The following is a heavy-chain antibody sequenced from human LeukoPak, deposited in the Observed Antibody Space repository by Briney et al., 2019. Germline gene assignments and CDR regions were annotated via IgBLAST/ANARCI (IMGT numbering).Heavy chain of an antibody. J-gene: IGHJ4*02. V-gene: IGHV3-30*18. CDR1: GFTFSSYG. D-gene: IGHD6-13*01. CDR2: ISYDGSNK. CDR3: AEDRSMRYSSSWYLFDY. Sequence: GGSLRLSCAASGFTFSSYGMHWVRQAPGKGLEWVAVISYDGSNKYYADSVKGRFTISRDNSKNTLYLQMNSLRAEDTAVYYCAEDRSMRYSSSWYLFDYWGQGTLVTVSS.